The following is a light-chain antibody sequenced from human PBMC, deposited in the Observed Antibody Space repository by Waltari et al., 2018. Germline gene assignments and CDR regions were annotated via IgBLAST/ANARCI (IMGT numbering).Light chain of an antibody. Sequence: DIQMTQSPSTLSASVGDRVTITCRASQSISNYLAWYQQKPGKAPKVLSYKSFSLQSGVPSRFSGSGSETEFSLTISSLQPDDFATYYCQQYNLSPYTFGQGTTLEI. CDR3: QQYNLSPYT. CDR1: QSISNY. CDR2: KSF. J-gene: IGKJ2*01. V-gene: IGKV1-5*03.